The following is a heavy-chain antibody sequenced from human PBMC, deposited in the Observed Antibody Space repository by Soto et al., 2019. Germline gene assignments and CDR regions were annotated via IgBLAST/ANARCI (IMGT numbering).Heavy chain of an antibody. CDR3: ARSLGYCSSTSCYGVGLLDY. CDR2: ISGSGGST. Sequence: EVQLLESGGGLVQPGGSLRLSCAASGFTFSSYAMSWVRQAPGKGLEWVSAISGSGGSTYYADSVKGRFTISRDNSKNTLYLQMNSLRAEDTAVYYCARSLGYCSSTSCYGVGLLDYWGQGTLVTVSS. D-gene: IGHD2-2*01. CDR1: GFTFSSYA. V-gene: IGHV3-23*01. J-gene: IGHJ4*02.